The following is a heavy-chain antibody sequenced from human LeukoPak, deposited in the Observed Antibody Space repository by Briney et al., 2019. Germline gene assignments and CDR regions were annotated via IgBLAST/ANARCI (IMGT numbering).Heavy chain of an antibody. D-gene: IGHD2-15*01. CDR3: AREVDCSGGSCYHFDY. CDR2: IYTSGST. V-gene: IGHV4-4*07. CDR1: GGSISSYY. J-gene: IGHJ4*02. Sequence: PSETLSLTCTVSGGSISSYYWSWIRQPAGKGLEWIGRIYTSGSTNYNPSLKSRVTMSVDTSKNQFSLKLSSVTAADTAVYYCAREVDCSGGSCYHFDYWGQGTLVTVSS.